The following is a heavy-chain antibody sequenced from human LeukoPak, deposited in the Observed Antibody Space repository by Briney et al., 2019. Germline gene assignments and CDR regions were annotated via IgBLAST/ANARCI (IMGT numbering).Heavy chain of an antibody. CDR2: IYHSGST. CDR1: GGSISSGGYY. D-gene: IGHD2-2*01. Sequence: PSETLSLTCTVSGGSISSGGYYWSWIRQPPGKGLEWIGYIYHSGSTYYNPSLKSRVTISVDRSKNQFSLKLSSVTAADTAVYYCARAADIVVVPAAPFDYWGQGTLVTVSS. J-gene: IGHJ4*02. CDR3: ARAADIVVVPAAPFDY. V-gene: IGHV4-30-2*01.